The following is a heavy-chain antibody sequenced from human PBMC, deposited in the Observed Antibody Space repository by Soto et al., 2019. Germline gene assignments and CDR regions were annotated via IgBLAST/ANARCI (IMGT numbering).Heavy chain of an antibody. J-gene: IGHJ6*02. CDR3: AKDRSENFWVYYYAMDV. V-gene: IGHV3-23*01. CDR1: GFNFGAYA. Sequence: GGSLRLSCEASGFNFGAYAMSWIRQAPGKGLEWVSGISGSSSGTYYTDSVKGRFTISRDNSKNTVYLQMNSLRGEDTAVYYCAKDRSENFWVYYYAMDVWGQGTAVTVSS. D-gene: IGHD6-19*01. CDR2: ISGSSSGT.